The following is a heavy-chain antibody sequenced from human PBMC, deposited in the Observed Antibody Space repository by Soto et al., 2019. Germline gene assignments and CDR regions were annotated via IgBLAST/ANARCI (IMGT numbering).Heavy chain of an antibody. J-gene: IGHJ6*04. D-gene: IGHD3-3*01. CDR2: IIPILGIA. CDR1: GGTFGSYT. CDR3: ARDLIVTGPYDSSV. Sequence: QVQLVQSGAEVKKPGSSVKVSCKASGGTFGSYTISWVRQAPGRGLEWMGRIIPILGIANYAQKFQGRVTITADKSTSTAYMELSSLRSEDTAVYYCARDLIVTGPYDSSVWGKGTTVTVSS. V-gene: IGHV1-69*08.